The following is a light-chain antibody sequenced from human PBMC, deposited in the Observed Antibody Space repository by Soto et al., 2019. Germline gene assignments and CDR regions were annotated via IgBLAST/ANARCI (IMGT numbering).Light chain of an antibody. CDR1: SSDVGGYNY. CDR2: DVS. V-gene: IGLV2-14*01. CDR3: SSYTSSSTVGV. Sequence: ALTQPASVSGSPGQSITISCSGTSSDVGGYNYVSWYQQHPGKVPKLMIYDVSNRPSGVSNRFSGSKSGNTASLTISGLQAEDEADYYCSSYTSSSTVGVFGTGTKVTVL. J-gene: IGLJ1*01.